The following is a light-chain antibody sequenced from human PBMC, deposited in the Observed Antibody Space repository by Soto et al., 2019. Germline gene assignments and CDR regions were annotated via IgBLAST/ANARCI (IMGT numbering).Light chain of an antibody. CDR1: SSDVGSYNL. CDR3: CSYGGSSTFVV. CDR2: EGS. Sequence: QSALTQPASVSGSPGQSITISCTGTSSDVGSYNLVSWYQQHPGKAPKLMIYEGSKRPSGVSNRFSGSKSGNTASLTICGLQAENEADYYCCSYGGSSTFVVFGGGTKLTVL. V-gene: IGLV2-23*03. J-gene: IGLJ2*01.